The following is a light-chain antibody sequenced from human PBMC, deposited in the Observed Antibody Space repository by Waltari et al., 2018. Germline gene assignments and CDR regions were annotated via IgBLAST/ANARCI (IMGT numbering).Light chain of an antibody. Sequence: QSALTPPASVSGSPGQSITISCTGTSSAVGGYTYVSCSQQHPGKAPKLMISGVSNRPSGVSNRFSGSKSGNTASLTISGLQAEDGADYYCSSYTSSSTLWVFGGGTKLTVL. V-gene: IGLV2-14*03. J-gene: IGLJ3*02. CDR2: GVS. CDR3: SSYTSSSTLWV. CDR1: SSAVGGYTY.